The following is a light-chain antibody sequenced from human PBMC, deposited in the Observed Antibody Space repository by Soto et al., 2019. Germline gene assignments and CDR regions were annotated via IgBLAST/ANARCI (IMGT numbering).Light chain of an antibody. V-gene: IGKV1-5*01. Sequence: EITQTTYYLSASVGDSVTITLRASQSISRWLAWYQQKPGKAPKLLIYDASSLESGVPSRFSGSGSGTEFTLTISSLQPDDFATYYCQQYNSYRTFGQGTKVDIK. CDR3: QQYNSYRT. CDR2: DAS. CDR1: QSISRW. J-gene: IGKJ1*01.